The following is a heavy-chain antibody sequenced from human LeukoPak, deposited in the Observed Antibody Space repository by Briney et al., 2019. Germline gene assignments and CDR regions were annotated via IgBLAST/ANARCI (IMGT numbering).Heavy chain of an antibody. J-gene: IGHJ5*02. CDR1: GYTFTSYY. Sequence: ASVKVSCKASGYTFTSYYMHWVRQAPGQGLEWMGIINPSGGSTSYAQKFQGRVTMTRDTSTSTVYMELSSLRSEDTAVYYYARESITMVRGVIEGFDPWGQGTLVTVSS. CDR3: ARESITMVRGVIEGFDP. D-gene: IGHD3-10*01. V-gene: IGHV1-46*01. CDR2: INPSGGST.